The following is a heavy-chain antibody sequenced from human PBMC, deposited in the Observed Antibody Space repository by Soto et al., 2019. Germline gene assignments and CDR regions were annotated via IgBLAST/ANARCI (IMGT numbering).Heavy chain of an antibody. CDR2: IIGSGTTM. J-gene: IGHJ6*02. CDR3: ARGNYGMDV. Sequence: GGSLRLSCAASGFTFSDYYMTWIRQAPGKGLEWVSYIIGSGTTMYYADSVKGRFTISRDNAKNSLYLQMNSLRGEDTAVYYCARGNYGMDVWGQGTTVTVSS. CDR1: GFTFSDYY. V-gene: IGHV3-11*01.